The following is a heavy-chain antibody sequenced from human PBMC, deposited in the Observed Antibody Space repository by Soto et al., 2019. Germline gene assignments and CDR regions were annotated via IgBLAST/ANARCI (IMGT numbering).Heavy chain of an antibody. CDR3: AAGLDSSGYAPFDY. V-gene: IGHV1-58*02. CDR1: GFTFTSSA. Sequence: SVKVSCKASGFTFTSSAMQWVLQARGQRLEWIGWIVVGSGNTNYAQKFQERVTITRDMSTSTAYMELSSLRSEDTAVYYCAAGLDSSGYAPFDYWGQGTLVTVSS. D-gene: IGHD3-22*01. J-gene: IGHJ4*02. CDR2: IVVGSGNT.